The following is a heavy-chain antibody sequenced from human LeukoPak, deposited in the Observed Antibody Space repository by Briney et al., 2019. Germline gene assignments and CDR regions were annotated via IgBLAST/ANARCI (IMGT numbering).Heavy chain of an antibody. Sequence: GGSLRLSCAASGFTFSSYAMSWVRQAPGKGLEWVSASSGSGGSTYYADSVKGRFTISRDNSKNTLYLQMNSLRAEDTAVYYCAKDNGEYSSGWYGGWGYYFDYWGQGTLVTVSS. CDR3: AKDNGEYSSGWYGGWGYYFDY. V-gene: IGHV3-23*01. J-gene: IGHJ4*02. CDR1: GFTFSSYA. CDR2: SSGSGGST. D-gene: IGHD6-19*01.